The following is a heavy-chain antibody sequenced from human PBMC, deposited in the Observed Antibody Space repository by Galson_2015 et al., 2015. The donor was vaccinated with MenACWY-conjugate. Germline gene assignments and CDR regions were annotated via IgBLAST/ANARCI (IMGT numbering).Heavy chain of an antibody. V-gene: IGHV1-69*04. Sequence: SVKVSCKASGGTFSSYGISWVRQAPGQGLECMGRIIPILDEVSYAQKFQGRVTFTANNADKSTWTAYMELTSLTSADTAVYFCARRATTGWFAPWGQVTQVPASS. CDR2: IIPILDEV. J-gene: IGHJ5*02. CDR3: ARRATTGWFAP. D-gene: IGHD4-17*01. CDR1: GGTFSSYG.